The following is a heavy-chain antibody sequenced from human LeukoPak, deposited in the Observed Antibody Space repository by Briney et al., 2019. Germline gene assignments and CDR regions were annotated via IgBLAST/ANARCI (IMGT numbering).Heavy chain of an antibody. CDR2: TNGDGRNI. D-gene: IGHD6-13*01. J-gene: IGHJ4*02. CDR1: GFTFSSYW. V-gene: IGHV3-74*01. CDR3: ASVSSSSWWDLDY. Sequence: GGSLRLSCVASGFTFSSYWMHWVRQDPRKGLVWVSRTNGDGRNINYADSVRGRFTISRDNAKNTLYLQMNTLRVEDTAVYYCASVSSSSWWDLDYWGQGTLVTVSS.